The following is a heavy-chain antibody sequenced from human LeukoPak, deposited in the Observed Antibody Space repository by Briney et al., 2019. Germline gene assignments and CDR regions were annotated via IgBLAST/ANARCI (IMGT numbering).Heavy chain of an antibody. D-gene: IGHD4-17*01. J-gene: IGHJ4*02. CDR3: PRAYGDYIIAIFDY. CDR2: IYYSGST. CDR1: GGSISSYY. Sequence: PSETLSLTCTVSGGSISSYYWSWIRQPPGKGLEWIGYIYYSGSTNYNPSLKSRVTISVDTSKNQYSLKLSSVTAADTAVYYCPRAYGDYIIAIFDYWGQGTLVTVSS. V-gene: IGHV4-59*01.